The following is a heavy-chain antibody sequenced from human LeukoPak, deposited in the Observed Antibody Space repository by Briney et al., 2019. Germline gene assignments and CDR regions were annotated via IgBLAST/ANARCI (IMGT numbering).Heavy chain of an antibody. CDR2: VNESGGT. Sequence: SETLSLTCAVYGGSFSGYYWNWIRQPPGKGPEWIGEVNESGGTNYNPSLKSRVTISVDTSKNQFSLKLSSVTAADTAVYYCARDAAAYNWFDPWGQGTLVTVSS. J-gene: IGHJ5*02. CDR3: ARDAAAYNWFDP. CDR1: GGSFSGYY. V-gene: IGHV4-34*01. D-gene: IGHD2-15*01.